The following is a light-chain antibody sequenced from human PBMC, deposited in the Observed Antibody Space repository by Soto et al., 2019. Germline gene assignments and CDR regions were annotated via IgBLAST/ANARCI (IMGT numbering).Light chain of an antibody. V-gene: IGLV2-14*01. CDR1: SSDVGGYNY. Sequence: QSALTQPASVSGSPGQSITISCTGTSSDVGGYNYVSWYQQHRGKAPKLMIYGVTNRPSGVSNRFSGSKSGNTASLTISGLQAEDEADYYCSSYTSSTTLSVVFGGGTKLTVL. CDR2: GVT. J-gene: IGLJ2*01. CDR3: SSYTSSTTLSVV.